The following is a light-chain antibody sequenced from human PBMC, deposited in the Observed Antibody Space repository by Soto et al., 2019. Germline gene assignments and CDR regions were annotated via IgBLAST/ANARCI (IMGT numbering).Light chain of an antibody. CDR1: QGISSY. J-gene: IGKJ5*01. CDR3: QQLNSYPPT. CDR2: AAS. V-gene: IGKV1-9*01. Sequence: IQLTQSPSSLSASVGDRVTITCRASQGISSYLAWYQQKPGKAPTLLIYAASTLQSGVPSRFSGSGSGTDFTLTISSLQPEDFATYYCQQLNSYPPTFGQGTRLEIK.